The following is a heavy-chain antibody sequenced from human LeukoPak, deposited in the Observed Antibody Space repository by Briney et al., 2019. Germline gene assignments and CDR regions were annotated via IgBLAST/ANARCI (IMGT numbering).Heavy chain of an antibody. Sequence: GGSLRISCAASGFTFSSYAMHWVRQAPGKGLEWVAVISYDGSNKYYADSVKGRFTISRDNSKNTLYLQMNSLRAEDTAVYYCARPSLRFLEWLPFDYWGQGTLVTVSS. CDR1: GFTFSSYA. CDR3: ARPSLRFLEWLPFDY. CDR2: ISYDGSNK. J-gene: IGHJ4*02. V-gene: IGHV3-30-3*01. D-gene: IGHD3-3*01.